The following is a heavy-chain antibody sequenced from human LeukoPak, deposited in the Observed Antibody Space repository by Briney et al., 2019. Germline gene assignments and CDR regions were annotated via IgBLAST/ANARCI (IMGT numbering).Heavy chain of an antibody. J-gene: IGHJ4*02. Sequence: GASVKVSCKASGYTFTGYYMHWVRQAPGQGLEWMGWINPNSGGTNYAQKFQGRVTMTRDTSISTAYMELSRLRSDDTAVYYCARDRWYYYDSSGWAYYFDYWGQGTLVTVSS. CDR3: ARDRWYYYDSSGWAYYFDY. CDR2: INPNSGGT. D-gene: IGHD3-22*01. V-gene: IGHV1-2*02. CDR1: GYTFTGYY.